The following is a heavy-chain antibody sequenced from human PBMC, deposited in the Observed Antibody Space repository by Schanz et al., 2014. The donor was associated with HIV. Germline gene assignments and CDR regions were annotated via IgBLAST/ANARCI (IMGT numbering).Heavy chain of an antibody. CDR2: ISSSGSTI. V-gene: IGHV3-11*04. CDR3: ANTEYPYSSSSDYYYGMDV. Sequence: VQLVESGGGLVQPGGSLRLSCAVSGFTISSNYMSWIRQAPGKGLEWVSYISSSGSTIYYADSVKGRFTISRDNAKNSLYLQMNSLRAQDTAVYYCANTEYPYSSSSDYYYGMDVWGQGTTVTVSS. CDR1: GFTISSNY. J-gene: IGHJ6*02. D-gene: IGHD6-6*01.